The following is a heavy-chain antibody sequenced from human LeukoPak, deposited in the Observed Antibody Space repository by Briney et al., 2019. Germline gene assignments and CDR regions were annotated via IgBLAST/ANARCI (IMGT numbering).Heavy chain of an antibody. CDR3: ARSKGSSWSYYFDY. CDR1: GGSISTDY. V-gene: IGHV4-59*08. Sequence: SETLSLTCTVSGGSISTDYWSWIRQPPGKGLEWIGYVYYIGSTNYNPSLRGRVTISVDRSRNQFSLKLSPMSAADTAVYYCARSKGSSWSYYFDYWGQGSMVTVSS. D-gene: IGHD6-13*01. CDR2: VYYIGST. J-gene: IGHJ4*02.